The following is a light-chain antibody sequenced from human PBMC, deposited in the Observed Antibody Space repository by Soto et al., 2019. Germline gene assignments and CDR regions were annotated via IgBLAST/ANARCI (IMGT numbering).Light chain of an antibody. Sequence: LTQPPSASGTPGQRVTISCSGSSSNIRSNTVNWYQHLPGTAPKLLIYSGNQRPSGVPDRFSGSKSGTSASLAISGLQSEDEADYYCAAWDDSLNGRVFGTGTKVTVL. CDR3: AAWDDSLNGRV. CDR1: SSNIRSNT. V-gene: IGLV1-44*01. CDR2: SGN. J-gene: IGLJ1*01.